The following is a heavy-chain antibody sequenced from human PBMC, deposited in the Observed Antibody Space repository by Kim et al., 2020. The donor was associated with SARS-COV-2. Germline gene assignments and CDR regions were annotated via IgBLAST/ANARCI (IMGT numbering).Heavy chain of an antibody. V-gene: IGHV7-4-1*02. Sequence: ASVKVSCKASGYTFTSYAMNWVRQAPGQGLEWMGWINTNTGNPTYAQGFTGRFVFSLDTSVSTAYLQISSLKAEDTAVYYCASLKGVSGWAKSYWFDPWGQGTLVTVSS. J-gene: IGHJ5*02. CDR2: INTNTGNP. CDR1: GYTFTSYA. D-gene: IGHD6-19*01. CDR3: ASLKGVSGWAKSYWFDP.